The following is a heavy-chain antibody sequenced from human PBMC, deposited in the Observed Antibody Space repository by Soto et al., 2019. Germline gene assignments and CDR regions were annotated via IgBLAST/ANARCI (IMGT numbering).Heavy chain of an antibody. CDR2: ITDNGGST. D-gene: IGHD4-17*01. CDR3: AKERATTTAFDC. Sequence: GGSLRLSCAASGFTFSRYGMSWVRQAPGKGLEWVSLITDNGGSTYYADSVKGRFTISRDNTKNTLFLQMNSLRAEDTAVYYCAKERATTTAFDCWGQGALVTVS. J-gene: IGHJ4*02. CDR1: GFTFSRYG. V-gene: IGHV3-23*01.